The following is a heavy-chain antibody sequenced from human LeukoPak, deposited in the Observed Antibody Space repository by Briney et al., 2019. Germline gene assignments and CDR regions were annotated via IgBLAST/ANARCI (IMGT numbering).Heavy chain of an antibody. D-gene: IGHD6-13*01. CDR3: AKPRPSYSSSWYDH. V-gene: IGHV3-48*03. J-gene: IGHJ5*02. CDR1: GFTISSYE. Sequence: GGSLRLSCAVSGFTISSYEMNWVRQAPGKGLEWLSYISSRGNVIYHADSVKGRFTISRDNSKNTLYLQMNSLRAEDTAVYYCAKPRPSYSSSWYDHWGQGTLVTVSS. CDR2: ISSRGNVI.